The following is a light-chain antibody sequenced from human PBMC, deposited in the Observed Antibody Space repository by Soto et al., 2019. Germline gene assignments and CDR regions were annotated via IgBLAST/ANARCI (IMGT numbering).Light chain of an antibody. Sequence: DIQMTQSPSTLSASVGDRVTITCRASQSISSWLAWYQQKPGKAPKLLIYKASSLESGVPSRFSGSGSGTEFTLTISSLQHDDFETYYGQQYNSYFWTLGQGTKVDSK. CDR1: QSISSW. J-gene: IGKJ1*01. V-gene: IGKV1-5*03. CDR3: QQYNSYFWT. CDR2: KAS.